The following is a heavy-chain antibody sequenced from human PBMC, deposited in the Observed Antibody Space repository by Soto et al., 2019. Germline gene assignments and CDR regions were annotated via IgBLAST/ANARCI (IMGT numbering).Heavy chain of an antibody. CDR1: GGTFSSYT. Sequence: SVKVSCKASGGTFSSYTISWVRQAPGQGLEWMGRIIPILGIANYAQKFQGRVTITADKSTSTAYMELSSLRSEDTAVYYCARSEDSSGYYYDVWYSEYFQHWGQGTLVTVSS. D-gene: IGHD3-22*01. CDR2: IIPILGIA. CDR3: ARSEDSSGYYYDVWYSEYFQH. J-gene: IGHJ1*01. V-gene: IGHV1-69*02.